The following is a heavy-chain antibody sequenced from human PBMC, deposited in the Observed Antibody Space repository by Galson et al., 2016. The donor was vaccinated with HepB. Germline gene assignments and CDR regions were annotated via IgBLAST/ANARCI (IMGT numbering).Heavy chain of an antibody. CDR1: GFTFSSYS. D-gene: IGHD1-1*01. V-gene: IGHV3-48*02. CDR2: ISSRSSAI. J-gene: IGHJ5*02. Sequence: SLRLSCAASGFTFSSYSMNWVRQAPGKGLEWVSYISSRSSAICYADSVKGRFTISRDNAKNSLNLQMNSLRDEDTAVYYCARDGTGSRNWFDPWGQGPRSPSPQ. CDR3: ARDGTGSRNWFDP.